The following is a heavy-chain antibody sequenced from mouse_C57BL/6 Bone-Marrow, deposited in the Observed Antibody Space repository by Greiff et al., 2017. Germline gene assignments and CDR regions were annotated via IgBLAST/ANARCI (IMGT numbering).Heavy chain of an antibody. Sequence: QVTLKESGPGILQSSQTLSLTCSFSGFSLSTSGMGVSWIRQPSGKGLEWLAHIYWDDDKRYNPSLKSRLTIFKDTSSNQVFLKLTSVDTADSATYYCARVVDGFAYWGQGTLVTVSA. CDR3: ARVVDGFAY. CDR1: GFSLSTSGMG. CDR2: IYWDDDK. J-gene: IGHJ3*01. V-gene: IGHV8-12*01.